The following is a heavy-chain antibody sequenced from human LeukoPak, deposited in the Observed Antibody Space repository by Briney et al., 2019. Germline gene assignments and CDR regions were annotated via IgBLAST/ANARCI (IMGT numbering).Heavy chain of an antibody. CDR1: GGSISSSSYY. CDR3: ARTHIVATSLFDY. CDR2: IYYSGST. J-gene: IGHJ4*02. V-gene: IGHV4-31*03. Sequence: SETLSLTCTVSGGSISSSSYYWSWIRQHPGKGLEWIGYIYYSGSTYYNPSLKSRVTISVDTSKNQFSLKLSSVTAADTAVYYCARTHIVATSLFDYWGQGTLVTVSS. D-gene: IGHD5-12*01.